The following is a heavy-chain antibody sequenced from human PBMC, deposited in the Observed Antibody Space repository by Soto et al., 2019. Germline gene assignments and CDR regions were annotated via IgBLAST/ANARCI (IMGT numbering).Heavy chain of an antibody. D-gene: IGHD3-22*01. J-gene: IGHJ4*02. CDR1: GDTFSSHA. CDR3: ARYSTAYYYQSSPCWSDKELDI. CDR2: IIPIFDAR. Sequence: SVKVSCKASGDTFSSHALSWVRQAPGQGLEWMGGIIPIFDARTYAQKFQGRVTISADKSTKTGYMELSSLTSEDTAVYYCARYSTAYYYQSSPCWSDKELDIWGQGTLVTVSS. V-gene: IGHV1-69*06.